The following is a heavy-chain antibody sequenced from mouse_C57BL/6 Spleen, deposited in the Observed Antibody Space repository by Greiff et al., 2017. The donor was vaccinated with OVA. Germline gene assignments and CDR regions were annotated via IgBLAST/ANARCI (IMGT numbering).Heavy chain of an antibody. J-gene: IGHJ2*01. D-gene: IGHD2-10*02. CDR2: INPSNGGT. V-gene: IGHV1-53*01. CDR3: AGYCNYVKSYFDY. CDR1: GYTFTSYW. Sequence: QVQLQQPGTELVKPGASVKLSCKASGYTFTSYWMHWVKQRPGHGLEWIGNINPSNGGTNYNEKFKSKATLTVDKSSSTAYMQLISLTSEDSAVYYCAGYCNYVKSYFDYWGQGTTLTVSS.